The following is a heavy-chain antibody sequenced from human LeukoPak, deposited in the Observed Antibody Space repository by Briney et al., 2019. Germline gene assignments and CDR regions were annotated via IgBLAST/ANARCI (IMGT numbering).Heavy chain of an antibody. Sequence: SVKVSCKASGGTFISHAISWVRQAPGQGLEWMGGIIPIFGTANYAQKFQGRVTITADESTSTAYMELSSLRSEDTAVYYCARDFSSWYERPHTGFDYWGQGTLVTVSS. CDR2: IIPIFGTA. D-gene: IGHD6-13*01. CDR3: ARDFSSWYERPHTGFDY. J-gene: IGHJ4*02. V-gene: IGHV1-69*13. CDR1: GGTFISHA.